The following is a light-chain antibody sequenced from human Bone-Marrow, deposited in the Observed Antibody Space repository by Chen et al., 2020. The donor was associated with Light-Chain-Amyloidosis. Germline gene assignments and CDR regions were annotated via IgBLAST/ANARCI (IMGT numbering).Light chain of an antibody. Sequence: EIVLTQSPGTLSLSPGEGANLSCRASQTISSNYLTWYQQKFGQAPRLLIYGSSSRATGIPDRFTGSGSGTDFTLTINRLEPEVLAMYYCQQYGTSPITFGGGTKVEIK. V-gene: IGKV3-20*01. J-gene: IGKJ4*01. CDR1: QTISSNY. CDR2: GSS. CDR3: QQYGTSPIT.